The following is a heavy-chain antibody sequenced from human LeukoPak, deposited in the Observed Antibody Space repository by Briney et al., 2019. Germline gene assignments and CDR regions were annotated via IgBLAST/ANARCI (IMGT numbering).Heavy chain of an antibody. D-gene: IGHD3-3*01. CDR3: ARDMPVPRGFWSGNEI. Sequence: SQTLSLTCAVSGGSISSGDYYWSWIRQAPGKGLEWIGYIDYSGSTYYNPSLKSRVTISVDTSKNQFSLKLSSVTAADTAVYYCARDMPVPRGFWSGNEIWGQGILVTVSS. J-gene: IGHJ4*02. CDR2: IDYSGST. CDR1: GGSISSGDYY. V-gene: IGHV4-30-4*08.